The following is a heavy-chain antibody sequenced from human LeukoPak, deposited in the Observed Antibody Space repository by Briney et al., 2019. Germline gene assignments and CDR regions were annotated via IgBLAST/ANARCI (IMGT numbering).Heavy chain of an antibody. V-gene: IGHV4-39*01. CDR2: IYYSGST. J-gene: IGHJ4*02. D-gene: IGHD4-17*01. CDR1: GGSISSSSYY. Sequence: SGTLSLTCTVSGGSISSSSYYWGWIRQPPGKGLEWIGSIYYSGSTYYNPSLKSRVTISVDTSKNQFSLKLSSVTAADTAVYYCARRDATVTTLPFDYWGQGTLVTVSS. CDR3: ARRDATVTTLPFDY.